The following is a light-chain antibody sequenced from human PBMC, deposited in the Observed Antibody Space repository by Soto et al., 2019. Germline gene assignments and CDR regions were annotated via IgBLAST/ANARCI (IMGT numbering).Light chain of an antibody. V-gene: IGLV1-40*01. CDR3: QSYDNILSGPL. CDR1: RSNVGANYD. CDR2: KNN. Sequence: QPVLTQPPSVSGAPGQTITISCTGSRSNVGANYDVHWYQVLPGAGPRLLIYKNNNRPSGVPDRFSGSKSGTSASLAITGLRAEDEADYYCQSYDNILSGPLFGGGTKVTVL. J-gene: IGLJ3*02.